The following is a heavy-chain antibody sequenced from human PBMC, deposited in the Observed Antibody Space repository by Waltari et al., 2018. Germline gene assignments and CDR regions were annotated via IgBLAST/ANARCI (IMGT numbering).Heavy chain of an antibody. Sequence: QVQLVQSGAEVKKPGASVKVSYKASGYTFTSYAMHWVRQAPGQRLEWMGWINAGNGNTKYSQKFQGRVTITRDTSASTAYMELSSLRSEDTAVYYCARGLSLRYFDWPSYFDYWGQGTLVTVSS. CDR2: INAGNGNT. D-gene: IGHD3-9*01. J-gene: IGHJ4*02. CDR1: GYTFTSYA. CDR3: ARGLSLRYFDWPSYFDY. V-gene: IGHV1-3*01.